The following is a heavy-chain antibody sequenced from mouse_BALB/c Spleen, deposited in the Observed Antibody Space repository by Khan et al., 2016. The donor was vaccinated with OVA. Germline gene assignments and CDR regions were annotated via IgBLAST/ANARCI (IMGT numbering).Heavy chain of an antibody. CDR2: INPYNGDT. V-gene: IGHV1-19*01. Sequence: EVQLQQSGPELVKPGASVRMSCRASGYTFTDYYMKWMKQSHGKSLEWIGDINPYNGDTFYNQKFKGKATLTVDKSSSTAYMQLNRLTSEYSAVYYCARGLVDVWGAGTTVTVSS. J-gene: IGHJ1*01. CDR3: ARGLVDV. CDR1: GYTFTDYY.